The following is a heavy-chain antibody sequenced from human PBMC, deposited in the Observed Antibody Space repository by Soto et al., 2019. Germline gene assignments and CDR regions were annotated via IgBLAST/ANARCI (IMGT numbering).Heavy chain of an antibody. CDR3: ARLGGSSSDYYYGMDV. J-gene: IGHJ6*02. Sequence: ASVKVSCKASGYTFTGYYMHWVRQAPGQGLEWMGWINPNSGGTNYAQKFQGRVTMTRDTSISTAYMELSRLRSDDTAVYYCARLGGSSSDYYYGMDVWGQGTTVTVSS. CDR2: INPNSGGT. CDR1: GYTFTGYY. V-gene: IGHV1-2*02. D-gene: IGHD6-6*01.